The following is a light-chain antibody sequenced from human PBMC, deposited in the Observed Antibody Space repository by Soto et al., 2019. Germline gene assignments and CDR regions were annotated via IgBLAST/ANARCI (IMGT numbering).Light chain of an antibody. CDR1: RAIKTY. CDR2: AAS. J-gene: IGKJ2*01. V-gene: IGKV1-39*01. Sequence: DIQMTQSPPSCFPSLETRAGTPAGTSRAIKTYLNWYQQKSGKAPKLLIYAASSLQSGVPSRFSGSGSGTDFTLTISSLQPEDFATYYCQQSYSTPYTFGQGTKVEI. CDR3: QQSYSTPYT.